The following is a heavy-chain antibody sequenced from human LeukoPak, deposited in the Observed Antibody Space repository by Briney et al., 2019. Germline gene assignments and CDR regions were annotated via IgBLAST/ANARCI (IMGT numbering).Heavy chain of an antibody. J-gene: IGHJ5*02. CDR1: GGSFSGYY. CDR2: INHSGST. V-gene: IGHV4-34*01. Sequence: SETLSLTCAVYGGSFSGYYWSWIRQPPGKGLEWIGEINHSGSTNYNPSLKSRVTISVDTSKNQSSLKLSSVTAADTAVYYCARHPCSGGSCPNPFDPWGQGTLVTVSS. CDR3: ARHPCSGGSCPNPFDP. D-gene: IGHD2-15*01.